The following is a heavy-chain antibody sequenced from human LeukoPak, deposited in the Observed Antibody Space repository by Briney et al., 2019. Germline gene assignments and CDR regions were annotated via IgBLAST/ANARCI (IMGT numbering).Heavy chain of an antibody. CDR2: IKGDGIST. Sequence: GGSLRLSCAASGFDFSSNWMHWVRHAPGQGLVWVSRIKGDGISTNYADSVKGRFTISRDIAKNTLYLQMNSLRAEDTGVYYCAKDRYWSIDYWGRGTLVTVSS. J-gene: IGHJ4*02. D-gene: IGHD2-21*01. V-gene: IGHV3-74*01. CDR1: GFDFSSNW. CDR3: AKDRYWSIDY.